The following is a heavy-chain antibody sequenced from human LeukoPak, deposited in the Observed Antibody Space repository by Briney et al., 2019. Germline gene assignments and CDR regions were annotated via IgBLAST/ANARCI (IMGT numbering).Heavy chain of an antibody. CDR2: ISSSSSYT. V-gene: IGHV3-21*01. D-gene: IGHD6-19*01. CDR3: ARLSTGWYFDY. Sequence: GGSLRLSCAASGFTFSSYSMNWVRQAPGKGLEWVSSISSSSSYTYYADSIKGRFTISRDNSKNTLYLQMNSLRAEDTAVYYCARLSTGWYFDYWGQGTLVTVSS. J-gene: IGHJ4*02. CDR1: GFTFSSYS.